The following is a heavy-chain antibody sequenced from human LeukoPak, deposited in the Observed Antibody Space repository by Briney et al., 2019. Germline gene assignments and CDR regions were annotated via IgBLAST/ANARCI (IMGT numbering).Heavy chain of an antibody. V-gene: IGHV4-38-2*02. Sequence: SETLSLTCTVSGYSISSGYYWGWIRQPPGKGLEWIGRIYTSGSTNYNPSLKSRVTISVDTSKNQFSLKLSSVTAADTAVYYCARDSSGWYRDYWGQGTLVTVSS. D-gene: IGHD6-19*01. CDR1: GYSISSGYY. CDR3: ARDSSGWYRDY. CDR2: IYTSGST. J-gene: IGHJ4*02.